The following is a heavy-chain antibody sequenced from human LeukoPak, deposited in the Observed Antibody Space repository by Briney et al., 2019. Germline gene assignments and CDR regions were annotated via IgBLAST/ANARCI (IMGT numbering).Heavy chain of an antibody. J-gene: IGHJ6*02. CDR1: GFTFSSYG. CDR3: AKDIGYTNDYYGMDV. Sequence: GRSLRLSCAASGFTFSSYGMHWVRQAPGKRLEWVAVISYDGSNKYYADSVKGRFTISRDNSKNTLYLQMNSLRAEDTAVYYCAKDIGYTNDYYGMDVWGQGTTVTVSS. V-gene: IGHV3-30*18. CDR2: ISYDGSNK. D-gene: IGHD5-18*01.